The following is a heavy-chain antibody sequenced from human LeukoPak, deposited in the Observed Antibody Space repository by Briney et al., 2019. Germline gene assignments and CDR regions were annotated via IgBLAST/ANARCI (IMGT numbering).Heavy chain of an antibody. D-gene: IGHD3-22*01. Sequence: APVKVSCKASGYTFTSYYMHWVRQAPGQGLEWMGIINPSGGSTSYAQRFQGRVTMTRDTSTSTVYMELSSLRSEDTAVYYCARDQYDSSGYDSPDAFDIWGQGTMVTVSS. CDR1: GYTFTSYY. CDR3: ARDQYDSSGYDSPDAFDI. J-gene: IGHJ3*02. CDR2: INPSGGST. V-gene: IGHV1-46*01.